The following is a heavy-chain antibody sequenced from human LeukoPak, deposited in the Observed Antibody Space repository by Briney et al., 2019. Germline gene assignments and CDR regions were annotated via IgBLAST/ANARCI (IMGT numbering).Heavy chain of an antibody. Sequence: SETLSLXCTVFGGSISSYYWSWIRQPPGKGLEWIGYIYYSGSTNYNPSLKSRVTISVDTSKNQFSLKLSSVTAADTAVYYCARAIAAAGWFDPWGQGTLVTVSS. CDR1: GGSISSYY. CDR3: ARAIAAAGWFDP. J-gene: IGHJ5*02. V-gene: IGHV4-59*01. CDR2: IYYSGST. D-gene: IGHD6-13*01.